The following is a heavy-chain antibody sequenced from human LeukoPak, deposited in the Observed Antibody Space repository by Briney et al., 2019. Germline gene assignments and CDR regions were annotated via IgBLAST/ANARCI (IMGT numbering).Heavy chain of an antibody. CDR3: ARYPYSYGYFDY. J-gene: IGHJ4*02. D-gene: IGHD5-18*01. V-gene: IGHV4-31*03. Sequence: PSETLSLTCTVSGGSICSGGYYWSWIRQHPGKGLEWIGYIYYSGSTYYNPSLKSRVTISVDTSKNQFSLKLSSVTAADTAVYYCARYPYSYGYFDYWGQGTLVTVSS. CDR1: GGSICSGGYY. CDR2: IYYSGST.